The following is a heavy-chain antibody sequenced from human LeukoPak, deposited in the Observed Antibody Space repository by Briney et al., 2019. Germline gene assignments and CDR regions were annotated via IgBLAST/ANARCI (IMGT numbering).Heavy chain of an antibody. CDR2: ISAYNGNT. Sequence: GASVKVSCKTSGYTFTSYGVSWVRQAPGQGLEWMGWISAYNGNTNYAQKLQGRVTMTTDTSTSTAYMELRSLRSDDTAVYYCARAANVRGFWSGYKKGYFDYWGQGTLVTVSS. V-gene: IGHV1-18*01. CDR1: GYTFTSYG. CDR3: ARAANVRGFWSGYKKGYFDY. D-gene: IGHD3-3*01. J-gene: IGHJ4*02.